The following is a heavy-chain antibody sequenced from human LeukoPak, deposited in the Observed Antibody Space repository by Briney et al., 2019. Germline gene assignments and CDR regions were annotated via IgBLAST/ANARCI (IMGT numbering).Heavy chain of an antibody. J-gene: IGHJ4*02. CDR2: ISSSSSYI. CDR3: AREESSSSGYYFDY. CDR1: GFTFSTYN. D-gene: IGHD6-6*01. V-gene: IGHV3-21*01. Sequence: PGGSLRLSCAASGFTFSTYNMNWVRQAPGKGLEWVSSISSSSSYIYYADSVKGRFTISRDNAKNSLYLQMNSLRAEDTAVYYCAREESSSSGYYFDYWGQGTLVTVSS.